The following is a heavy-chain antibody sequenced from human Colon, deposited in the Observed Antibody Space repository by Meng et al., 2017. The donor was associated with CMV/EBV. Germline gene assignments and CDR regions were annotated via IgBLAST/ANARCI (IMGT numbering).Heavy chain of an antibody. CDR2: IHYRGST. Sequence: ESLKISCTVSGGSIGSYYWSWIRQSPGKGLEWIGDIHYRGSTNHNPSLKSRVTLSVDRSKNQFSLRLTSVTAADTALYYCARGYDYYDSSGFRKWDAFDIWGQGTMVTVSS. CDR1: GGSIGSYY. V-gene: IGHV4-59*01. D-gene: IGHD3-22*01. J-gene: IGHJ3*02. CDR3: ARGYDYYDSSGFRKWDAFDI.